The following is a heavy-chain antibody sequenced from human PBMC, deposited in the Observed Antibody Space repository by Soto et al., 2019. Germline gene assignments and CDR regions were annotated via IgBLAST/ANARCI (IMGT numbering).Heavy chain of an antibody. D-gene: IGHD2-2*01. V-gene: IGHV4-34*01. Sequence: QVQVQQWGAGLLKPSETLSLTCAVYGGSFSGYYWTWIRQPPGKGLEWIGEINHRGSTKYNPSLKSRVTISVDTSKSQFSLKLSSVTAADTAVYFCARGRYCTTTSCSRFYFDYWGQGTLVTVSS. CDR3: ARGRYCTTTSCSRFYFDY. CDR2: INHRGST. CDR1: GGSFSGYY. J-gene: IGHJ4*02.